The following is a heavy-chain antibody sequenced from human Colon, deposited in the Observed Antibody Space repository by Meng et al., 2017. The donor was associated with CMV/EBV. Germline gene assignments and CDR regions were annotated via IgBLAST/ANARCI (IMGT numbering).Heavy chain of an antibody. CDR3: VRYYYGSGSFYNPFYFNGLDV. D-gene: IGHD3-10*01. J-gene: IGHJ6*02. CDR1: GFTLSDYY. Sequence: GESLKISCAASGFTLSDYYLNWVRQAPGKGLEWISYINPAGTTIYYADSVKGRFTISRANAENSVFLQLSSLRAEDTAVYYCVRYYYGSGSFYNPFYFNGLDVWGQGTTVTVSS. CDR2: INPAGTTI. V-gene: IGHV3-11*01.